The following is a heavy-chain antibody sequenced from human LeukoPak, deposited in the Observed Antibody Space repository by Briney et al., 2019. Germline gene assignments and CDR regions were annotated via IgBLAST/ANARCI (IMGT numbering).Heavy chain of an antibody. CDR2: IYYSGST. Sequence: PSGTLSLTCTVSGGPISSSNYYWGWIRQPPGKGLEWLGIIYYSGSTYYNPSLKSRVTISVDTSKNQFSLKLSSVTAADTAVYYCARGQDYYDTSGYAFDIWGQGTMVTVSS. J-gene: IGHJ3*02. CDR3: ARGQDYYDTSGYAFDI. CDR1: GGPISSSNYY. V-gene: IGHV4-39*01. D-gene: IGHD3-22*01.